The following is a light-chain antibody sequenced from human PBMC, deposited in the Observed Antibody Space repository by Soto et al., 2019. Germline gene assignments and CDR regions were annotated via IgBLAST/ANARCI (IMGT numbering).Light chain of an antibody. CDR1: SSDVGSYNV. CDR2: EVS. V-gene: IGLV2-14*02. J-gene: IGLJ2*01. Sequence: QSVLTQPASVSGAPGQSITISCTGTSSDVGSYNVVSWYQQHPGKAPKLMIYEVSKRPSGVSNRFSGSKCGTSASLAISVLKSEDGADYYCAACDDSLNAVVFGGGTQLTV. CDR3: AACDDSLNAVV.